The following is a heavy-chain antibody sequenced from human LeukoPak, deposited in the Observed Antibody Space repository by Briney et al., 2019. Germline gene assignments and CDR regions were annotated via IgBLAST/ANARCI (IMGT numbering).Heavy chain of an antibody. CDR1: GYTFTGYY. J-gene: IGHJ5*02. V-gene: IGHV1-2*02. D-gene: IGHD6-13*01. CDR2: INPTSCGT. Sequence: ASVKVSCKASGYTFTGYYMYWVRQAPGQGLEWMGWINPTSCGTNYAQKFQGRVTMTRDTSISTAYMELSRLRSDDTAVYYCARGGSEYLLRPIAPAGDWFDPWGQGTLVTVSS. CDR3: ARGGSEYLLRPIAPAGDWFDP.